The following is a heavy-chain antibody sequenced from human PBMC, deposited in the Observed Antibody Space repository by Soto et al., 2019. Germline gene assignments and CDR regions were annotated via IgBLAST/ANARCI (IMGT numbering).Heavy chain of an antibody. CDR1: GYTFTGYY. Sequence: ASVKVSCKASGYTFTGYYMHWVRQAPGQGLEWMGWINPNSGGTNYAQKFQGWVTMTRDTSISTAYMELSRLRSDDTAVYYCARSLRRGATVTTNYYYGMDVWGQGTTVTVSS. CDR3: ARSLRRGATVTTNYYYGMDV. CDR2: INPNSGGT. V-gene: IGHV1-2*04. J-gene: IGHJ6*02. D-gene: IGHD4-17*01.